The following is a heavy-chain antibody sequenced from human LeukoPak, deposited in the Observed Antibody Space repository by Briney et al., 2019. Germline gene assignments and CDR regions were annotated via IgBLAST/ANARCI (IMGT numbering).Heavy chain of an antibody. CDR2: IYTSGST. CDR1: GGSISSYY. D-gene: IGHD6-19*01. Sequence: PSETLSLTCTVPGGSISSYYSSWITQPAGKGLEWIGRIYTSGSTNYNPSLKSRVTISVDKSKNQFSLKLSSVTAADTAVYYCARDHSSGWFDYWGQGTLVSVS. V-gene: IGHV4-4*07. J-gene: IGHJ4*02. CDR3: ARDHSSGWFDY.